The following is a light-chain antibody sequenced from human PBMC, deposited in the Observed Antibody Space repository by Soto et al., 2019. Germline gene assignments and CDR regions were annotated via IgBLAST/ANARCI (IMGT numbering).Light chain of an antibody. Sequence: IQMTQSPSSISASVGYRVTITCRSSQYISNYLAWFQQRPWKAPKSLISAASNLQSGVPPRFSGSGSGTDFTLTISSLQTEDSATYYCQQYNSYQTTLGQGTRLEI. CDR1: QYISNY. V-gene: IGKV1-16*01. J-gene: IGKJ5*01. CDR3: QQYNSYQTT. CDR2: AAS.